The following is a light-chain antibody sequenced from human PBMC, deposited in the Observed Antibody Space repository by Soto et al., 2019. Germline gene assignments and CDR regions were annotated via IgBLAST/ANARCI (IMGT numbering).Light chain of an antibody. CDR2: GAS. CDR3: HQYGSSPIYT. J-gene: IGKJ2*01. Sequence: EIVLTQSPGTLSLSPGERATLSCRASQSVSSSYLAWYQQKPGQAPRLLIYGASSRATGIPDRFSGSGSGTDFTLTISRLEPEDFSVYYCHQYGSSPIYTFRRGTEVDIK. CDR1: QSVSSSY. V-gene: IGKV3-20*01.